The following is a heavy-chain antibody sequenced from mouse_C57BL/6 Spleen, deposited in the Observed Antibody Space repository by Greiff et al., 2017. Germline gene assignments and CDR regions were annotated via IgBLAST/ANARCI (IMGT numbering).Heavy chain of an antibody. J-gene: IGHJ1*03. CDR2: IDPSDSYT. CDR3: ARRGGDAGVAKRYLGV. V-gene: IGHV1-69*01. CDR1: GYTFTSYW. Sequence: QVQLKQPGAELVMPGASVKLSCKASGYTFTSYWMHWVKQRPGQGLEWIGEIDPSDSYTNYNQKFKGKSTLTVDKSSSTAYMQLSSLTSEDSAVLYCARRGGDAGVAKRYLGVWGTGTTVTVS. D-gene: IGHD1-1*01.